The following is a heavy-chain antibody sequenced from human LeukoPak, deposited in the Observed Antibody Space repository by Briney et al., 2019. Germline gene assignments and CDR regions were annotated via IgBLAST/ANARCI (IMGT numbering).Heavy chain of an antibody. Sequence: GGSLRLSCEASGFTLSSYAMHWVRQAPGKGLEWVAVIWYDGSDKYYADSVKGRFTISRDNSKNTLHLQMNSLRAEDTAVYYCARDLTATGDAFDIWGQGTMVTVSS. J-gene: IGHJ3*02. CDR2: IWYDGSDK. D-gene: IGHD6-25*01. CDR3: ARDLTATGDAFDI. V-gene: IGHV3-33*01. CDR1: GFTLSSYA.